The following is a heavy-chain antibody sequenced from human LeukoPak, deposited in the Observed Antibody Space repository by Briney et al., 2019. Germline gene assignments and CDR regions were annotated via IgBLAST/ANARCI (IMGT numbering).Heavy chain of an antibody. Sequence: PGGSLRLSCAASVFTFSTYGFHWVRQAPGKGLEWAAFIPSDGSDNYYANSVKGRFTISRDNSKNTLYLQMNSLRSEDTAVYYCAIGLGDYDDFRLGYWGQGTLVTVPS. CDR3: AIGLGDYDDFRLGY. V-gene: IGHV3-30*02. J-gene: IGHJ4*02. CDR2: IPSDGSDN. D-gene: IGHD4-17*01. CDR1: VFTFSTYG.